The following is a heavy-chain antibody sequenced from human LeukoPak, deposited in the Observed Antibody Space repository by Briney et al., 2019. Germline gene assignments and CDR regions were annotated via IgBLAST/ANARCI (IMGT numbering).Heavy chain of an antibody. V-gene: IGHV4-4*07. CDR3: ARDPYSGSYSNFDL. CDR1: GGSFSGYY. J-gene: IGHJ2*01. D-gene: IGHD1-26*01. Sequence: PSETLSLTCAVYGGSFSGYYWSWIRQPAGKGLEWIGRIYTSGSTNYNPSLKSRVTISVDTSKNQFSLKLSSVTAADTAVYYCARDPYSGSYSNFDLWGRGTLVTVSS. CDR2: IYTSGST.